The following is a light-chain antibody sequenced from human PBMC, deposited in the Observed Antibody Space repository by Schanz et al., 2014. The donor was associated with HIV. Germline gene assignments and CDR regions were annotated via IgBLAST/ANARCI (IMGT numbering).Light chain of an antibody. CDR3: QQRRDWRDLT. Sequence: DIQVTQSPSSVSASVGDRVTITCRASQGISSWFAWYQQKPGKAPKLLIYAASSLQSGVPSRFSGSGSGTDFTLTISSLQPEDVAVYYCQQRRDWRDLTFGGGTRVEIK. CDR1: QGISSW. V-gene: IGKV1-12*01. J-gene: IGKJ4*01. CDR2: AAS.